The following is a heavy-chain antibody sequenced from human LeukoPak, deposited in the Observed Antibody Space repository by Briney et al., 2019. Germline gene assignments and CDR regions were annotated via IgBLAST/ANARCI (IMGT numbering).Heavy chain of an antibody. Sequence: GGSLRLSCAASGFTFSSYSMNWVRQAPGKGLEWVSSISLTSGYIQYADSVKGRFTISRDNAKNSLYLQMNSLRAEDMALYYCAKDRNDILTGCLINWGQGTLVTVSS. D-gene: IGHD3-9*01. CDR2: ISLTSGYI. J-gene: IGHJ4*02. CDR1: GFTFSSYS. V-gene: IGHV3-21*04. CDR3: AKDRNDILTGCLIN.